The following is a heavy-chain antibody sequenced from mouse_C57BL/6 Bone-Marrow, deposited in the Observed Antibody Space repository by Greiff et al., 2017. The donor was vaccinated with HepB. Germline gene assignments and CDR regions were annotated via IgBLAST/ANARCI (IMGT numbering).Heavy chain of an antibody. CDR3: AYYSNYVAY. D-gene: IGHD2-5*01. CDR2: ITHSGET. V-gene: IGHV12-3*01. J-gene: IGHJ3*01. Sequence: QVQLQQSGPGLVKPSQSLFLTCSITGFPITSGYYWIWIRQSPGKPLEWMGYITHSGETFYNPSLQSPISITRETSKNQFFLQLNSVTTEDTAMYYCAYYSNYVAYWGQGTLVTVSA. CDR1: GFPITSGYY.